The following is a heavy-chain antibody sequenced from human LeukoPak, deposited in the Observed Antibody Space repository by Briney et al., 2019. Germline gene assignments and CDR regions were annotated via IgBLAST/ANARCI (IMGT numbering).Heavy chain of an antibody. CDR1: GGSFSGYY. V-gene: IGHV4-34*01. D-gene: IGHD6-13*01. CDR2: INHSGST. Sequence: SETLSLTCAVYGGSFSGYYWSWIRQPPGKGLEWIGEINHSGSTNYNPSLKSRVTISVDTSKNQFSLKLSSVTAADTAVYYCAREPSLTHSSSWYLGFDYWGQGTLVTVSS. J-gene: IGHJ4*02. CDR3: AREPSLTHSSSWYLGFDY.